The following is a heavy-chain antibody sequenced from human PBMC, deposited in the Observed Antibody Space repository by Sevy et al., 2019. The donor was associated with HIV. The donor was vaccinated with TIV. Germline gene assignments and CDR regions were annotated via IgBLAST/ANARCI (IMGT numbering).Heavy chain of an antibody. CDR2: IYSGGST. CDR3: ARGRGDYGDYGDYYYYGMDV. V-gene: IGHV3-53*01. CDR1: GFTVSSNY. D-gene: IGHD4-17*01. J-gene: IGHJ6*02. Sequence: GESLKISCAASGFTVSSNYMSWVRQAPGKGLEWVSVIYSGGSTYYADSVKGRFTISRDNSKNTLYLQMNSLRAEDTAVYYCARGRGDYGDYGDYYYYGMDVWGQATTVTVSS.